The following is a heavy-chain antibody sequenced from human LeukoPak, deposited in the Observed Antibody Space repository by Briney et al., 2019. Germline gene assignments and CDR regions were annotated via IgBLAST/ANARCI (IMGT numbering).Heavy chain of an antibody. V-gene: IGHV4-59*08. J-gene: IGHJ5*02. Sequence: SETLSLTCTVSGGSISSYYWSWIRQPPGKGLEWIGYIYYSGSTNYNPSLKSRVTISVDTSKNQFSLNLSSVTAADTAVYYCATGPGFFNWFDPWGQGTLVTVSS. D-gene: IGHD1-14*01. CDR2: IYYSGST. CDR3: ATGPGFFNWFDP. CDR1: GGSISSYY.